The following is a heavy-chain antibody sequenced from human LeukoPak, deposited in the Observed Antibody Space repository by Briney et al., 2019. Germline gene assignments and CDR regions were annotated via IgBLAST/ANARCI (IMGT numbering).Heavy chain of an antibody. Sequence: EASAKVSCKASGYTFTSYYMHWVRQAPGQGLEWMGIINPSGGSTSYAQKFQGRVTMTRDTSTSTVCMELSSLRSEDTAVYYCARDAVRVHYYDSSGYFKPYYFDYWGQGTLVTVSS. J-gene: IGHJ4*02. V-gene: IGHV1-46*01. CDR3: ARDAVRVHYYDSSGYFKPYYFDY. CDR2: INPSGGST. CDR1: GYTFTSYY. D-gene: IGHD3-22*01.